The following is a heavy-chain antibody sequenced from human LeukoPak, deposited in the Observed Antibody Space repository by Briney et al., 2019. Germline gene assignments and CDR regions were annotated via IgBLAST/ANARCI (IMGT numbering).Heavy chain of an antibody. D-gene: IGHD1-26*01. CDR1: GFTFSSYG. CDR3: AKEIAYSGSYYYYYYYMDV. J-gene: IGHJ6*03. CDR2: IRYDGSNK. V-gene: IGHV3-30*02. Sequence: GGSLRLSCAASGFTFSSYGMHWVRQAPGKGLEWVAFIRYDGSNKYYADSVKGRFTISRDNSKNTLYLQMNSLRAEDTAVYYCAKEIAYSGSYYYYYYYMDVWGKGTTVTISS.